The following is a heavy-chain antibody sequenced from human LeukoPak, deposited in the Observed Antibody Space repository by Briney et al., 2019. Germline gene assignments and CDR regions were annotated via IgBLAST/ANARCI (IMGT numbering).Heavy chain of an antibody. CDR3: ARGRYNWKFGWFDP. J-gene: IGHJ5*02. D-gene: IGHD1-1*01. Sequence: PSETLSLTCTVSGGSISTYYWNWIRQPPGKGLEWIGYFYYNGSINYNPSLKSRVTISVDTSKNQFSLKLSSVTAADTAVYYCARGRYNWKFGWFDPWGQGTLVTVSS. V-gene: IGHV4-59*01. CDR1: GGSISTYY. CDR2: FYYNGSI.